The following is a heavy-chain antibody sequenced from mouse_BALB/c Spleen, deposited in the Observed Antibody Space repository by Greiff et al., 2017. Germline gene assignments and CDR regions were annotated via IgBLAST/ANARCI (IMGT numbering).Heavy chain of an antibody. J-gene: IGHJ4*01. CDR1: GYTFTSYW. CDR3: AREGYDEDAMDY. D-gene: IGHD2-14*01. Sequence: VQLQQSGAELAKPGASVKMSCKASGYTFTSYWMHWVKQRPGQGLEWIGYINSSTGYTEYNQKFKDKATLTADKSSSTAYMQLSSLTSEDSAVYYCAREGYDEDAMDYWGQGTSVTVSS. V-gene: IGHV1-7*01. CDR2: INSSTGYT.